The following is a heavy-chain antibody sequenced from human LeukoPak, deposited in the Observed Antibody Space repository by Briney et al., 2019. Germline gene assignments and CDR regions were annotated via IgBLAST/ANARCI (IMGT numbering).Heavy chain of an antibody. CDR1: GFTFSSHW. J-gene: IGHJ5*02. Sequence: GGSLRLSCAASGFTFSSHWMHWVRQAPGKGLVWVSRINTDGSTTSYADSVKGRFTISRDNAKNTLYLQMNSLRVEDTAVYYCARALYSNLGCFDPWGQGTLVTVSS. CDR3: ARALYSNLGCFDP. V-gene: IGHV3-74*01. CDR2: INTDGSTT. D-gene: IGHD6-13*01.